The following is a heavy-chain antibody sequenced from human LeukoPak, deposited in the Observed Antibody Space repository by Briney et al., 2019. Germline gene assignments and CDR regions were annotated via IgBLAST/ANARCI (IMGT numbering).Heavy chain of an antibody. D-gene: IGHD3-22*01. J-gene: IGHJ4*02. CDR2: VHYSGST. Sequence: PSETLSLTCTVSGGSISNYYWSWIRQPPGKGLEWLGYVHYSGSTNYNPSLKSRLTISADTSKNQFSLTLTSVTAADTAVYYCARHGAPSESSGSLYYLDYGARGP. V-gene: IGHV4-59*08. CDR1: GGSISNYY. CDR3: ARHGAPSESSGSLYYLDY.